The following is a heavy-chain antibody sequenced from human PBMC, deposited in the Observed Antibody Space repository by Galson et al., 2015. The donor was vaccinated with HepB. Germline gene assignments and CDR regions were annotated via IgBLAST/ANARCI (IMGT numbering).Heavy chain of an antibody. CDR3: ARDINGGNPRAFDI. D-gene: IGHD4-23*01. CDR1: GGTFSSYT. Sequence: SVKVSCKASGGTFSSYTISWVRQAPGQGLEWMGRIIPILGIANYAQKFQGRVTITADKSTSTAYMELSSLRSEDTAVYYCARDINGGNPRAFDIWGQGTMVTVSS. CDR2: IIPILGIA. J-gene: IGHJ3*02. V-gene: IGHV1-69*04.